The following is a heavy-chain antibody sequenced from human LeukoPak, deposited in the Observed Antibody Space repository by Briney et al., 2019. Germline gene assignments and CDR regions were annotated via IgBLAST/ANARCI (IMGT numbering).Heavy chain of an antibody. D-gene: IGHD2-15*01. CDR3: ARGYCSGGSCYYFDY. Sequence: SETLSLTCTVSGGSISSSSYYWGWIRQPPGKGLEWIGSIYYSGSTYYDPSLKSRVTTSVDTSKNQFSLKLSSVTAADTAVYYCARGYCSGGSCYYFDYWGQGTLVTVSS. J-gene: IGHJ4*02. V-gene: IGHV4-39*07. CDR2: IYYSGST. CDR1: GGSISSSSYY.